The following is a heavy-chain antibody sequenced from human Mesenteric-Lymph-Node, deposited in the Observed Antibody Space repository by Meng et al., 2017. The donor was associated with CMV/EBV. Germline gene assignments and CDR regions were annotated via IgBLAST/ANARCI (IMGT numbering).Heavy chain of an antibody. CDR1: GFTFNNYA. D-gene: IGHD6-13*01. J-gene: IGHJ4*02. CDR3: AKDGSSSWNSEGDY. CDR2: ISGSGGST. V-gene: IGHV3-23*01. Sequence: GESLKISCAASGFTFNNYAMNWVRQAPGKGLEWVSSISGSGGSTYYADSVKGRFTISRDNSKNTLYLQMSSLRAEDTAVYYCAKDGSSSWNSEGDYWGQGTLVTVSS.